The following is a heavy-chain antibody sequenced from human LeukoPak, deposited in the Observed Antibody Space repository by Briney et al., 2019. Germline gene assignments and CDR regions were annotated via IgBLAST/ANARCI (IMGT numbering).Heavy chain of an antibody. J-gene: IGHJ6*02. CDR1: GFTFSSYA. CDR2: ISYDRSNK. V-gene: IGHV3-30-3*01. CDR3: ARAPVVVVTDAYYYGMDV. D-gene: IGHD3-22*01. Sequence: GGSLRLSCAASGFTFSSYAMHWVRQAPGKGLEWVAVISYDRSNKYYADSVKGRFTISRDNSKNTLYLQMNSLRAEDTAVYYCARAPVVVVTDAYYYGMDVWGQGTTVTVSS.